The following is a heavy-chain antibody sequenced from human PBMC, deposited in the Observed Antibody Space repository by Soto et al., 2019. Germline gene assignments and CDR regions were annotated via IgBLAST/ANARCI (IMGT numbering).Heavy chain of an antibody. D-gene: IGHD6-13*01. CDR2: IRRKARNYAT. CDR1: GFSFSVSS. J-gene: IGHJ4*02. Sequence: EVQLVESGGGLVQPGGSMRLSCAASGFSFSVSSMHWVRQASGKGLEWLGRIRRKARNYATTYSESVRGRFIISRVDSQDTMFLQMHILRTEDTAMYYCAIEAAGLGHWGQGTLVTVSS. CDR3: AIEAAGLGH. V-gene: IGHV3-73*01.